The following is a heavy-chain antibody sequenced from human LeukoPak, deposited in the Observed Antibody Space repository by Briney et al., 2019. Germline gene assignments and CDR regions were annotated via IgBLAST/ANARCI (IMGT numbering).Heavy chain of an antibody. J-gene: IGHJ4*02. CDR2: IYPSDSDT. CDR1: GYSFKFYW. D-gene: IGHD3-10*01. V-gene: IGHV5-51*01. Sequence: GESLKISCKGSGYSFKFYWIAWVREMPGKGLEYMGIIYPSDSDTRYSPSFQGQVTISVDRSISTAYLQWSSLKASDTAVYYCARQDGSGIYYFDYWGQGTLVTVSS. CDR3: ARQDGSGIYYFDY.